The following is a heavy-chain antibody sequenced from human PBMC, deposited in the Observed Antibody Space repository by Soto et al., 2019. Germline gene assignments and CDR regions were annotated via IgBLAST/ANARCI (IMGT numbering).Heavy chain of an antibody. D-gene: IGHD2-15*01. V-gene: IGHV4-59*11. CDR3: ARRWGRSFDY. Sequence: PSETLRLTYTVAGGSISSHYWSWIRQPPGKGLEWIGYIYYSGSTNYNPSLKSRVTISVDTSKNQFSLKLSSVTAADTAVYYCARRWGRSFDYWGQGTLVTVSS. CDR1: GGSISSHY. CDR2: IYYSGST. J-gene: IGHJ4*02.